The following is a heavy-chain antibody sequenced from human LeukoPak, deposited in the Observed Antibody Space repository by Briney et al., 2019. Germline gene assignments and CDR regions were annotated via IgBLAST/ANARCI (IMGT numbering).Heavy chain of an antibody. D-gene: IGHD3-10*01. Sequence: ASVKVSCKASGYTFTGYYMHWVRQAPGQGLEWMGWINPNSGGTNYAQKFQGRVTMTRDTSISTAYMELSRLRSDDTAVYYCARLKKVLVRGGDMDVWGKGTTVTISS. J-gene: IGHJ6*03. CDR1: GYTFTGYY. V-gene: IGHV1-2*02. CDR3: ARLKKVLVRGGDMDV. CDR2: INPNSGGT.